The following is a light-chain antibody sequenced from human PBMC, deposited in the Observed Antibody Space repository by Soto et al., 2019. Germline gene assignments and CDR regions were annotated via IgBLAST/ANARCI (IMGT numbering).Light chain of an antibody. J-gene: IGKJ4*01. Sequence: DIQMTQSPSSLSASVGDRVTITCQASQDVGNCLNWYQQKAGRAPKFLMQDASNLVTGVPSRFSGSGSGKYFSFTITSLQPEDVATYYCQQCRDVPLTFGGGTKVEIK. CDR2: DAS. V-gene: IGKV1-33*01. CDR1: QDVGNC. CDR3: QQCRDVPLT.